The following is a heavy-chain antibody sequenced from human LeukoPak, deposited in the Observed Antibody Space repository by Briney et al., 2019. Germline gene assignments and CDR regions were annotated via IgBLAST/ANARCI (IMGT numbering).Heavy chain of an antibody. V-gene: IGHV3-43*02. CDR3: ANQGDGYTNFDY. Sequence: PGGSLRLSCAASGFTFDDYAMHWVRQAPGKGLEWVSLISGDGGSTYYADSVKGRFTISRDNSKNSLYLQMNSLRTEDTALYYCANQGDGYTNFDYWGQGTLVTVSS. CDR2: ISGDGGST. J-gene: IGHJ4*02. CDR1: GFTFDDYA. D-gene: IGHD5-24*01.